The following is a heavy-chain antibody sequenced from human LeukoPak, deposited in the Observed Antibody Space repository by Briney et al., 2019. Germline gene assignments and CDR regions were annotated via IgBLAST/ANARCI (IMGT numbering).Heavy chain of an antibody. D-gene: IGHD1-20*01. Sequence: PGGSLRLSCATSGFTFDDYGMSWVRQAPGKGLEWVSDINWNGGSTGYADSVKGRFTVSRDNSKNTLSLQMNSLRDEDTAVYYCTKVGDNFDLDYWGQGTLVTVSS. J-gene: IGHJ4*02. CDR2: INWNGGST. CDR1: GFTFDDYG. CDR3: TKVGDNFDLDY. V-gene: IGHV3-20*04.